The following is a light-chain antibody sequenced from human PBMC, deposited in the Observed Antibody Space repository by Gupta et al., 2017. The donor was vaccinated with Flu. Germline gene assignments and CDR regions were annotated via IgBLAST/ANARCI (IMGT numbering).Light chain of an antibody. Sequence: QSVLSPPPSASGTPGQWVTISCSGGNSNIGRHTVTWYQQVSGTAPKLLIYSNDQRPSGGLDRCSGSKSGTSASLAISGLQSEDEADYHCASWDDSLNGWVFGGGTRLTVL. CDR3: ASWDDSLNGWV. CDR1: NSNIGRHT. J-gene: IGLJ3*02. CDR2: SND. V-gene: IGLV1-44*01.